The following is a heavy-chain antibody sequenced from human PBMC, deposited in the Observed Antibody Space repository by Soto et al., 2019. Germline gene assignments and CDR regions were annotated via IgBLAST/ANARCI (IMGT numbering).Heavy chain of an antibody. CDR1: GFSFSDSG. V-gene: IGHV3-48*01. CDR2: ISSSSRTI. J-gene: IGHJ4*02. D-gene: IGHD3-3*01. CDR3: ARTRMEWALYFDN. Sequence: EVQVVESGGGLIQPGGSLRLSCEASGFSFSDSGMNWVRRAPGKRLEWISYISSSSRTIYYAASVEGRFTISRDNVRNSVHLQMNSLRGEDTGVYYCARTRMEWALYFDNWGLGTLVTVSS.